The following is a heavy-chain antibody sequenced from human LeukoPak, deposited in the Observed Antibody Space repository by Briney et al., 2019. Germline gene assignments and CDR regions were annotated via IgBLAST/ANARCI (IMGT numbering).Heavy chain of an antibody. V-gene: IGHV1-46*01. Sequence: ASVKVSCKASGYTFTSYYMHWVRQAPGQGLEWVGIINPSGGSTSYAQKFQGRVTMTRDTSTSTVYMELSSLRSEDTAVYYCARASLVWYSSSWHFDYWGQGTLVTVSS. J-gene: IGHJ4*02. CDR2: INPSGGST. CDR1: GYTFTSYY. CDR3: ARASLVWYSSSWHFDY. D-gene: IGHD6-13*01.